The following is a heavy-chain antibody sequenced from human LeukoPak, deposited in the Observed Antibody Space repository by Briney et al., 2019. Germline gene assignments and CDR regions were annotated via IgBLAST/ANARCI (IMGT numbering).Heavy chain of an antibody. CDR3: ARGHLGSSGYLDY. D-gene: IGHD3-22*01. Sequence: ASVKVSCKASGYTFTGYYMHWVRQAPGQGLEWMGWINPNSGGTNYAQKFQGRVTMTRDTSISTAYMELSRLRSDDTAVYYCARGHLGSSGYLDYWGQGTLVTVSS. V-gene: IGHV1-2*02. J-gene: IGHJ4*02. CDR1: GYTFTGYY. CDR2: INPNSGGT.